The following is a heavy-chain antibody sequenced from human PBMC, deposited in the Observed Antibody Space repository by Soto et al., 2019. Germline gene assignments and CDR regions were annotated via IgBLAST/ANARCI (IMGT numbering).Heavy chain of an antibody. CDR1: GFTFSSYA. J-gene: IGHJ3*01. V-gene: IGHV3-23*01. CDR3: EKYPRSD. Sequence: GGSLRLSWAASGFTFSSYAMSWVRQAPGKGLEWVSAISGRGGSTYYADSVKGRFTIYRDNSKNTLYLQMNSLRAEDPAVYYCEKYPRSDWGQGTMVTVSS. CDR2: ISGRGGST.